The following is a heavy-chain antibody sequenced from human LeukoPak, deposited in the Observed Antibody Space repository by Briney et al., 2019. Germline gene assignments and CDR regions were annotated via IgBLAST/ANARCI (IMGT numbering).Heavy chain of an antibody. D-gene: IGHD5-24*01. V-gene: IGHV3-23*01. CDR2: ISASGGKT. J-gene: IGHJ4*02. Sequence: GGSLRLSCAASGFIFNNYAMSWVRQAPGKGLEWVSAISASGGKTYYADSVKGRFTISRDNSKNTLYLQMNSLRAEDTAIYYCAKAAGMGDNYYNFYFDYWGQGTLVTVSS. CDR1: GFIFNNYA. CDR3: AKAAGMGDNYYNFYFDY.